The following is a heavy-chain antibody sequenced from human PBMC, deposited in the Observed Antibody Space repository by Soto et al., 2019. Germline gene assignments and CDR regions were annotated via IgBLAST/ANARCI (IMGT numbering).Heavy chain of an antibody. J-gene: IGHJ4*02. CDR2: FDPEDGET. CDR1: GYTLTELS. D-gene: IGHD3-16*01. CDR3: ATVRLWGVRRFFDY. V-gene: IGHV1-24*01. Sequence: ASVKVSCKVSGYTLTELSMHWVRQAPGKGLEWMGGFDPEDGETIYAQKFQGRVTMTEDTSTDTAYMELSSLRSEDTAVYYCATVRLWGVRRFFDYWGQGTLVTVSS.